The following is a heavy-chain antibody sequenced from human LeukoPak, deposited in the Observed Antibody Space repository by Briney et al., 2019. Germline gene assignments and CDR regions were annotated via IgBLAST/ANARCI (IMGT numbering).Heavy chain of an antibody. J-gene: IGHJ3*02. CDR3: ARERGRDAFDI. CDR2: IYYSGST. CDR1: GGSISSYY. Sequence: PSETLSLTCTVSGGSISSYYWSWIRQPPGKGLEWIGYIYYSGSTNYNPSLKSRATISVDTSKNQFSLKLSSVTAADTAVYYCARERGRDAFDIWGQGTMVTVSS. V-gene: IGHV4-59*01.